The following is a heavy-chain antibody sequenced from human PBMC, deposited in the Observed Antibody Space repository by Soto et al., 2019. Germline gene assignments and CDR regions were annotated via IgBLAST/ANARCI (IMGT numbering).Heavy chain of an antibody. V-gene: IGHV5-10-1*01. Sequence: DVQLVQSGADVKKPGESLRISCKTSGYSSTNYWISWFRQMPGKGLEWMGRIDPRDSYSDYNPSFKGHVTISLDKSLTTAYLQWSSLKASDTAMYYCARHEGLRYYYYAMDVWGQGTLVTVSS. J-gene: IGHJ6*02. CDR3: ARHEGLRYYYYAMDV. CDR2: IDPRDSYS. CDR1: GYSSTNYW.